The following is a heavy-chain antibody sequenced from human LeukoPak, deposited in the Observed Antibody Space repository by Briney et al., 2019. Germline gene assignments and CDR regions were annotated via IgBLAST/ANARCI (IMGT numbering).Heavy chain of an antibody. D-gene: IGHD2-2*02. CDR3: GAMDCSSTSCYIGY. CDR2: ISSSSSYI. CDR1: GFTFSSYS. J-gene: IGHJ4*02. Sequence: GGSLRLSCAASGFTFSSYSMNWVRQAPGKGLEWVSSISSSSSYIYYADSVKGRFTISRDNAKNSLYLQMNGLRAEDTAVYYCGAMDCSSTSCYIGYWGEGTLVTVFS. V-gene: IGHV3-21*01.